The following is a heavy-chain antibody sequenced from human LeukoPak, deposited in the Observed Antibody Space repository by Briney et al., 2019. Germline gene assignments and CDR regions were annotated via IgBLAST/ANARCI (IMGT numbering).Heavy chain of an antibody. Sequence: PSETLSLTCTVSGYSISSGYYWGWIRQPPGKGLEWIGSIYHSGSTYYNPSLKSRVTISVDTSKNQFSLKLSFVTAADTAVYYCARVSYQEGVDYWGQGTLVTVSS. J-gene: IGHJ4*02. CDR3: ARVSYQEGVDY. CDR1: GYSISSGYY. D-gene: IGHD2-2*01. V-gene: IGHV4-38-2*02. CDR2: IYHSGST.